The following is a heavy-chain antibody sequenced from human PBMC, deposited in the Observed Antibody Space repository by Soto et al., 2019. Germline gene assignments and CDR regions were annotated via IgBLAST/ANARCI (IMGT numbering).Heavy chain of an antibody. CDR2: IYYSGST. J-gene: IGHJ5*02. CDR1: GGSISSSSYY. D-gene: IGHD3-22*01. Sequence: SETLSLTCTVSGGSISSSSYYWGWIRQPPGKGLEWIGSIYYSGSTYYNPSLKSRVTISVDTSKNQFSLKLSSVTAADTAVYYCARQKQGGYYPFPNWFDPWGQGTLVTVSS. CDR3: ARQKQGGYYPFPNWFDP. V-gene: IGHV4-39*01.